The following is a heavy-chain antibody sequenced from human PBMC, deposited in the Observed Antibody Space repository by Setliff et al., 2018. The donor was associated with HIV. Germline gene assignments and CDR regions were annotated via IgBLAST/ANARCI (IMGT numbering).Heavy chain of an antibody. Sequence: SETLSLTCGVSGYSMSSGYYWGWIRQPPGKGLEWIGNVYHTGSTYYSPSLESRVSISVDTSKKQFSLRLTSVTAADTAVYYCARLLGRTVVVINAGFDYWGQGTLVTVSS. CDR2: VYHTGST. CDR3: ARLLGRTVVVINAGFDY. V-gene: IGHV4-38-2*01. CDR1: GYSMSSGYY. D-gene: IGHD2-15*01. J-gene: IGHJ4*02.